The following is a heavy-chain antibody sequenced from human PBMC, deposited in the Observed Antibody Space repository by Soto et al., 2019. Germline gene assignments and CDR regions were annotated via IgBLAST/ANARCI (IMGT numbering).Heavy chain of an antibody. J-gene: IGHJ4*02. D-gene: IGHD2-15*01. V-gene: IGHV3-48*01. Sequence: EVQLVESGGGLVQPGGSLRLSCAASGFTFSSYSMNWVRQAPGKGLEWVSYISSSSSTIYYADSVKGRFTISRDNAKNSLYLQMNSLRAEDTAVYYCARDLLRGGVVVVAATFDYWGQGTLVTVSS. CDR3: ARDLLRGGVVVVAATFDY. CDR2: ISSSSSTI. CDR1: GFTFSSYS.